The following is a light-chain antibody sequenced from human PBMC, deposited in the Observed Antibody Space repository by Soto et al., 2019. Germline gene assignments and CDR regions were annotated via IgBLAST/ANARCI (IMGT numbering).Light chain of an antibody. CDR1: QSVSSN. J-gene: IGKJ2*01. CDR3: QQYHNWPYT. V-gene: IGKV3-15*01. Sequence: EIVMTQSPATLSVSPGERATLSCRASQSVSSNLAWYQQKPGQAPRLLIYGASTRATGIPGRFSGSGSGTEFSLTISSLQSEDFAVYYCQQYHNWPYTCGQGTKLEIK. CDR2: GAS.